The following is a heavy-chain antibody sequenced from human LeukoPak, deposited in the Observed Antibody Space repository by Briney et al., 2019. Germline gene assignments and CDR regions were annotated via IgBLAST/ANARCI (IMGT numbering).Heavy chain of an antibody. D-gene: IGHD5-24*01. V-gene: IGHV3-23*01. CDR2: ISGSGGST. Sequence: GGSLRLSCAASGFTFNNYVMSRVRQAPGKGLEWVSAISGSGGSTYYADSVKGRFTISRDNSKNTLYLQMNSLRAEDTAVYYCAKALPDGFRYYFDYWGQGTLVTVSS. J-gene: IGHJ4*02. CDR1: GFTFNNYV. CDR3: AKALPDGFRYYFDY.